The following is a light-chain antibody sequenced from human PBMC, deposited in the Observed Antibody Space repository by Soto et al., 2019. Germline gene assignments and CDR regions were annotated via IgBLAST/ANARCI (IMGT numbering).Light chain of an antibody. CDR1: NVGSRS. V-gene: IGLV3-21*01. J-gene: IGLJ2*01. CDR2: YDS. Sequence: SYELTQPPSVSVAPGETARLSCAGNNVGSRSVHWYQQQQGRAPFLVIYYDSGWTSGIPERFSGSNSGNTATLNISKVDAGYEADYYCQVWEATGDQLVFGGGTKLTVL. CDR3: QVWEATGDQLV.